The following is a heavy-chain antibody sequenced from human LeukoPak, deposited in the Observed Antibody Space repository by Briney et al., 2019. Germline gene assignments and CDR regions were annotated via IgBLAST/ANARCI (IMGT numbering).Heavy chain of an antibody. CDR1: GFTFSSYA. Sequence: GGSLRLSCAASGFTFSSYAMSWVRQAPGKGLEWVSSISSSSSYIYYADSVKGRFTISRDNAKNSMYLQMNSLRAEDTAVYYCARDLSYSSGWYGLDYWGQGTLVTVSS. J-gene: IGHJ4*02. D-gene: IGHD6-19*01. V-gene: IGHV3-21*01. CDR2: ISSSSSYI. CDR3: ARDLSYSSGWYGLDY.